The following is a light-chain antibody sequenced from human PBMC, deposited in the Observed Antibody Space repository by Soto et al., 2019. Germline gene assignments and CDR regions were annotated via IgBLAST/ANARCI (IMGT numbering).Light chain of an antibody. CDR3: SSYTSSRIL. J-gene: IGLJ1*01. CDR2: EVS. V-gene: IGLV2-14*01. CDR1: RSDVGSYNY. Sequence: QSVLTPPPFVSGSPGHSITISFTGTRSDVGSYNYVSWYQQHPGKDPKLMIYEVSDRPSGISSRFSGSKSGNTASLTISVLQNEDEADYYCSSYTSSRILLGTETKVTIL.